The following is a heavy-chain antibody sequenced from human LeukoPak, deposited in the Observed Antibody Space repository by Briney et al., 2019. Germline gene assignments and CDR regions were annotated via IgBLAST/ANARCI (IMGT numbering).Heavy chain of an antibody. J-gene: IGHJ4*02. CDR3: AKDLYGDYGGIDY. CDR1: GFTFSTYA. CDR2: IRGCGGSGST. D-gene: IGHD4-17*01. V-gene: IGHV3-23*01. Sequence: PGGSLRLSCAASGFTFSTYAMTWVRQAPGKGLEWVSVIRGCGGSGSTYYADSVKGRFTISRDNSKNTLYLQMNSLKAEDTAIYYCAKDLYGDYGGIDYWGQGTLVTVSS.